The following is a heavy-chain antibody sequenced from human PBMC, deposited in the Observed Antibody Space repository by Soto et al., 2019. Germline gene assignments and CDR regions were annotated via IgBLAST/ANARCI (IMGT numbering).Heavy chain of an antibody. V-gene: IGHV4-39*02. CDR1: ADSITSGSYY. Sequence: QLQLQQSGPGLVKPSETLSLTCIVPADSITSGSYYWGWIRQPPGKGLEWIGSIYYSGNTYYNPSLKTRLTIAIDTSKNLLSLSLTSLTAADTALYYCAERYCTGGTCYGYNHWGQGTLVTVSP. CDR2: IYYSGNT. J-gene: IGHJ5*02. D-gene: IGHD1-1*01. CDR3: AERYCTGGTCYGYNH.